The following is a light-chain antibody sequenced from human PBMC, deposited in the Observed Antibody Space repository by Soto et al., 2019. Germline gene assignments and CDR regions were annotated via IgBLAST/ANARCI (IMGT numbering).Light chain of an antibody. CDR1: SSDVGGYNY. CDR2: EVT. CDR3: ASYAASNNFVFV. Sequence: QSALTQPASVSGSPGQSVTISCTGTSSDVGGYNYVSWYQQYPGRAPKLMIYEVTKRPSGVPDRFSGSKSGNTASLTVSGPQAEDEVDYFCASYAASNNFVFVYAGGTKATV. V-gene: IGLV2-8*01. J-gene: IGLJ3*02.